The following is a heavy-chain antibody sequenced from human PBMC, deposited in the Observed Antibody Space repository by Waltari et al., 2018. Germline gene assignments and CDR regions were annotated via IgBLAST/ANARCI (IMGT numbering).Heavy chain of an antibody. J-gene: IGHJ4*02. CDR2: ISWNSGSI. V-gene: IGHV3-9*01. CDR1: GCTIDDYA. CDR3: AKVYSSSPRMYYFDY. Sequence: EVQLVESGGGLVQPGRSLRLSCAASGCTIDDYAMHWVRPAPGKGLEWVSGISWNSGSIGYADSVKGRFTISRDNAKNSLYLQMNSLRAEDTALYYCAKVYSSSPRMYYFDYWGQGTLVTVSS. D-gene: IGHD6-6*01.